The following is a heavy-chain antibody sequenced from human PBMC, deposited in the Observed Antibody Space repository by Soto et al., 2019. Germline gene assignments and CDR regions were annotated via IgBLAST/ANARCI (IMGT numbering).Heavy chain of an antibody. Sequence: EVQFVESGGGLVQPGGSLTLSCAASGFTFSNFWMTWVRQPPGKGLEWVANINYDGSETYHVDSVKGRFTISRENAQNSLYLQMNSLRVEDTAMYYCAKGHYGDGLGWGQGTLVTVSS. V-gene: IGHV3-7*03. CDR1: GFTFSNFW. CDR2: INYDGSET. CDR3: AKGHYGDGLG. J-gene: IGHJ4*02. D-gene: IGHD4-17*01.